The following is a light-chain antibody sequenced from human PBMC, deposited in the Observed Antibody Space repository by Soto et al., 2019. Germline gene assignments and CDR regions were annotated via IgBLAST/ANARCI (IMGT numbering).Light chain of an antibody. CDR3: SSFTSAYTFV. CDR2: EVS. V-gene: IGLV2-14*02. Sequence: QSVLTQPASVSGSPGQSITISCTGTSSDVGSYNLVSWYRQHPGKAPKLMISEVSIRPSGVSDRFSGSKSGNTASLTISGLQTEDEADYYCSSFTSAYTFVFGSGTKVTVL. J-gene: IGLJ1*01. CDR1: SSDVGSYNL.